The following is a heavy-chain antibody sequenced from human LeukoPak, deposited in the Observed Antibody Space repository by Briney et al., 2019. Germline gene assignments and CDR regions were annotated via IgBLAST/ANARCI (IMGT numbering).Heavy chain of an antibody. J-gene: IGHJ4*02. Sequence: PSETLSLTCTVSGGSISSYHWSWLRQPPGKGREWIGYINYSGSTNYNTSLTSRVTHSVNTSKNHFLLTVSPLTAADPAVYYCARHRFGGSGYFDYWGQGTLVTVSS. CDR3: ARHRFGGSGYFDY. CDR2: INYSGST. CDR1: GGSISSYH. D-gene: IGHD3-16*01. V-gene: IGHV4-59*08.